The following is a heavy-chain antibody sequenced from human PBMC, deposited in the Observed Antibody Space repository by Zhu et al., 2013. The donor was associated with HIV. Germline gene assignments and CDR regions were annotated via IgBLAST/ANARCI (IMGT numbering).Heavy chain of an antibody. CDR2: INPNSGGT. D-gene: IGHD2-8*02. Sequence: QVQLVQSGAEVKKPGASLKVSCKASGYTFTDYYMHWVRQAPGQGLEWMGWINPNSGGTKYGQKFQGRVTMTRDTSISTAYMELSSLRSDDTAIYYCARELTEAFLLDYWGQGTLVTVSS. CDR1: GYTFTDYY. J-gene: IGHJ4*02. V-gene: IGHV1-2*02. CDR3: ARELTEAFLLDY.